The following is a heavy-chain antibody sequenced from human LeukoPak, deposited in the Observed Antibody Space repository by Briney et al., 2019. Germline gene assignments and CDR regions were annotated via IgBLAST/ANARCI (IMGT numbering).Heavy chain of an antibody. Sequence: ASVTVSCKASGYTFTIYAMNWVRQAPGQGLEWMGWINTNTGNPTYAQGFTGRFVFSLDTSVSTAYLQISSLKAEDTAVYYCARVMKDCSSTSCRNWFDPWGQGTLVTVSS. J-gene: IGHJ5*02. CDR2: INTNTGNP. CDR1: GYTFTIYA. CDR3: ARVMKDCSSTSCRNWFDP. D-gene: IGHD2-2*01. V-gene: IGHV7-4-1*02.